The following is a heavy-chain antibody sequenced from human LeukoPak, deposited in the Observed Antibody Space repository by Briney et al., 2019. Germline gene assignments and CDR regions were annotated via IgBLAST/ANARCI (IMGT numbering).Heavy chain of an antibody. CDR2: LWFDGTNK. CDR1: GFAVTNYG. D-gene: IGHD6-6*01. J-gene: IGHJ4*02. V-gene: IGHV3-33*01. Sequence: GGSLRLSCVVSGFAVTNYGMHWVRQAPGKGLEWVAVLWFDGTNKYSTDSVKGRFTISRDNSKNTLYLQMNSLRAEDTAVYYCARDNFSSSSRGYYFDYWGQGTLVTVSS. CDR3: ARDNFSSSSRGYYFDY.